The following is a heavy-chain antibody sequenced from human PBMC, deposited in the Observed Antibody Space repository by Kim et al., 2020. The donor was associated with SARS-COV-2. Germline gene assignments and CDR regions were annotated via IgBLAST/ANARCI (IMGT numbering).Heavy chain of an antibody. D-gene: IGHD4-17*01. CDR1: GFTFSSYW. J-gene: IGHJ4*02. Sequence: GGSLRLSCAASGFTFSSYWMSWVRQAPGKGLEWVANIKQDGSEKYYVDSVKGRFTISRDNAKNSLYLQMNSLRAEDTAVYYCARDWEPLNTVTTFDYWGQGTLVTVSS. CDR2: IKQDGSEK. V-gene: IGHV3-7*03. CDR3: ARDWEPLNTVTTFDY.